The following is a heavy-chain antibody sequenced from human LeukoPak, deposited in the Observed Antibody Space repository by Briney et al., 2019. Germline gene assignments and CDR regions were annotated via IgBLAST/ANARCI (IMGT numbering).Heavy chain of an antibody. J-gene: IGHJ4*02. CDR3: ARDSLSIVALFDC. Sequence: PSETLSLTCTASGGSINTSSYYWSWIRQPPGKGLEWIGSVYYRGTSYHNPSLKGRVTMSVDTTRNQFSLRLTSVTAADTAVYYCARDSLSIVALFDCWGQGTLVSVSS. CDR2: VYYRGTS. D-gene: IGHD2-21*01. CDR1: GGSINTSSYY. V-gene: IGHV4-39*07.